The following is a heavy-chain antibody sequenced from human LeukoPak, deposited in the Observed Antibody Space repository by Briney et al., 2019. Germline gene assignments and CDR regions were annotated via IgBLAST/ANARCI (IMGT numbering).Heavy chain of an antibody. CDR2: ISAYNYNT. CDR3: ARGTMVAATDSGGF. Sequence: GASVKVSCKASGYTFTSYGITWVRQAPGQGLEWMAWISAYNYNTNYAQKFQGRVTMTTDTSTRTAYLDLRSLRSDDTAIYYCARGTMVAATDSGGFWGQGTLVTVSS. CDR1: GYTFTSYG. V-gene: IGHV1-18*01. D-gene: IGHD2-15*01. J-gene: IGHJ4*02.